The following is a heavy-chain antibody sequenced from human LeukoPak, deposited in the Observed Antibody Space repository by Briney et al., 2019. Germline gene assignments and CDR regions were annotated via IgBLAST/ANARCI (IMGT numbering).Heavy chain of an antibody. CDR1: GFDFSNNG. D-gene: IGHD6-19*01. CDR2: IRYDAANQ. V-gene: IGHV3-30*02. Sequence: GGSLRLSCGASGFDFSNNGMHWVRQAPGRGLEWVAFIRYDAANQYYADSVKGRFTISRDNSKNTLYLQVDSLRSEDTAIYHCAKDIAVSDSYFDYWGQGTLVTASS. CDR3: AKDIAVSDSYFDY. J-gene: IGHJ4*02.